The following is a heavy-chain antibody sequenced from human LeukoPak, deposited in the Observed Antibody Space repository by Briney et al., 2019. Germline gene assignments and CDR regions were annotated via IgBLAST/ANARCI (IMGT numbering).Heavy chain of an antibody. CDR1: GGSITSYY. CDR3: ARLPMAVTPHVDY. V-gene: IGHV4-59*01. D-gene: IGHD2-21*02. Sequence: SETLSLTCTVSGGSITSYYRSWIRQSPGKGLEWIGFMYYSGTTNYNPSLKSRVTLSLGMSKNQFSLKLSSVTAADTAVYYCARLPMAVTPHVDYWGQGTLVTVSS. CDR2: MYYSGTT. J-gene: IGHJ4*02.